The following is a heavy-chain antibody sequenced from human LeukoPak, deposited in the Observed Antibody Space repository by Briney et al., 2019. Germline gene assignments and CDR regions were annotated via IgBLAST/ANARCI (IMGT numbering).Heavy chain of an antibody. Sequence: ASVKISCKASGDTFTSYDINWVRHATGQGLEWMGWMNPNSGNTGYAQKFQGRVTMTRNTSISTAYMELSSLRSEDTAVYYCARGGGRHGSTPYERDYYYYGMDVWGQGTTVTVSS. CDR1: GDTFTSYD. CDR3: ARGGGRHGSTPYERDYYYYGMDV. D-gene: IGHD2-15*01. CDR2: MNPNSGNT. J-gene: IGHJ6*02. V-gene: IGHV1-8*01.